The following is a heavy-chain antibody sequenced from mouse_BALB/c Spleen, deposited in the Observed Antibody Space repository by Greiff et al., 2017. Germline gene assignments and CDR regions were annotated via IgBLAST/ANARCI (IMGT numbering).Heavy chain of an antibody. CDR1: GYTFTSYW. CDR3: ASYLAWFAY. D-gene: IGHD2-10*01. CDR2: INPSTGYT. Sequence: QVHVKQSGAELAKPGASVKMSCKASGYTFTSYWMHWVKQRPGQGLEWIGYINPSTGYTEYNQKFKDKATLTADKSSSTAYMQLSSLTSEDSAVYYCASYLAWFAYWGQGTLVTVSA. J-gene: IGHJ3*01. V-gene: IGHV1-7*01.